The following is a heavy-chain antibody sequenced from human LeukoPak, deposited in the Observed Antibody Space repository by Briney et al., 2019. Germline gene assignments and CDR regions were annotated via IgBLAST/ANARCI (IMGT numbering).Heavy chain of an antibody. CDR1: GFTFSGSA. D-gene: IGHD2-15*01. CDR3: TSFKFFGGFDY. J-gene: IGHJ4*02. CDR2: IRSKANSYAT. V-gene: IGHV3-73*01. Sequence: PGGSLRLSCAASGFTFSGSAMHWVRQASGKGLEGVGRIRSKANSYATAYAASVKGRFTIPRDDSKNTAYLQMNSLKTEDTAVYYCTSFKFFGGFDYWGQGTLVTVSS.